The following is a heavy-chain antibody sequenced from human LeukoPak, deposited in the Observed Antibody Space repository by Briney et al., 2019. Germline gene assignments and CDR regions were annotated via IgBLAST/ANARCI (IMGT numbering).Heavy chain of an antibody. D-gene: IGHD6-19*01. CDR3: ARGVPQWPARVDY. Sequence: SGTLSLTCTVSGGSISSYYWSWIRQPPGKGLEWIGFIYYSGSTNYNPSLKSRVTISVDTSKNQISLKLSSVTAADTAVYYCARGVPQWPARVDYWGQGTLVTVSS. J-gene: IGHJ4*02. CDR2: IYYSGST. CDR1: GGSISSYY. V-gene: IGHV4-59*08.